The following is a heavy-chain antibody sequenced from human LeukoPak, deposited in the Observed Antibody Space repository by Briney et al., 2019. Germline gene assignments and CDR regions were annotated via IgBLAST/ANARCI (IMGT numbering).Heavy chain of an antibody. J-gene: IGHJ4*01. V-gene: IGHV3-33*05. CDR2: ISYDGSDK. CDR1: GFTFSSYG. D-gene: IGHD3-16*01. Sequence: GGSLRLSCAASGFTFSSYGMHWVRQAPGKGLDWMALISYDGSDKGYADSVKGRFTISRDNSRNTLYLQMNSLRAEDTAVYYCARQGDDYWGHGTLVTVSS. CDR3: ARQGDDY.